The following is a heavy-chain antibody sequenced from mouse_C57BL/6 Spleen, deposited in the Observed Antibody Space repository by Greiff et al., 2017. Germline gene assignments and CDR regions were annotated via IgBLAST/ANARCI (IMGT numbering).Heavy chain of an antibody. J-gene: IGHJ2*01. CDR2: IRSKSNNYAT. CDR3: VRLGRGYFDY. CDR1: GFSFNTYA. V-gene: IGHV10-1*01. Sequence: EVQLQESGGGLVQPKGSLKLSCAASGFSFNTYAMNWVRQAPGKGLEWVARIRSKSNNYATYYADSVKDRFTISRDDSESMLYLQMNNLKTEDTAMYYCVRLGRGYFDYWGQGTTLTVSS.